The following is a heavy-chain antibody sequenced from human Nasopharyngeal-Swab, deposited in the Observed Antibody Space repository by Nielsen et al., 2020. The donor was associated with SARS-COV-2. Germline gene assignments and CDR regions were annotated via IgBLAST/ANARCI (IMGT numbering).Heavy chain of an antibody. CDR1: GFTFNTYW. Sequence: GESLKISCAASGFTFNTYWMNWARQAPGMGLEWVANIKEDGSQKNYADSVKGRFTISRDNSKNSLYLQMNSLKNEDMAVYYCARTSRYHSFDYWGQGTLVTVSS. J-gene: IGHJ4*02. D-gene: IGHD2-2*01. V-gene: IGHV3-7*03. CDR3: ARTSRYHSFDY. CDR2: IKEDGSQK.